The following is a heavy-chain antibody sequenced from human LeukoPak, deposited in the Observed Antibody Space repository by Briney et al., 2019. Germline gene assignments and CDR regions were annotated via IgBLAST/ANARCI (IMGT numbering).Heavy chain of an antibody. D-gene: IGHD2-2*01. CDR1: GFTFSNAW. J-gene: IGHJ4*02. V-gene: IGHV3-15*01. CDR2: MKSRTDGGTT. Sequence: GGSLRLSCAGSGFTFSNAWMSWVRQAPGKGLEWVGRMKSRTDGGTTDYAAPVKGRFTISRDDSKNTLYLQMNSLKTEDTAVYYCTTDCDSTSCYAADAAQWGQGTLVTVSS. CDR3: TTDCDSTSCYAADAAQ.